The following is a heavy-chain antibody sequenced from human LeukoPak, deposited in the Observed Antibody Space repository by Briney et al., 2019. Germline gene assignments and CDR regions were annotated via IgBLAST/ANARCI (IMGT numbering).Heavy chain of an antibody. D-gene: IGHD3-10*01. CDR1: GFTFSNCA. J-gene: IGHJ4*02. Sequence: GGSLRLSCAASGFTFSNCAIHWVRQAPGKGLEWVAVIAYDGSNKNYADSVKGRFTISRDNSKNTLYLQMNSLRAEDAAVYYCTRGDDMGVRGVIAFDYWGQGTLVTVSS. CDR3: TRGDDMGVRGVIAFDY. CDR2: IAYDGSNK. V-gene: IGHV3-30-3*01.